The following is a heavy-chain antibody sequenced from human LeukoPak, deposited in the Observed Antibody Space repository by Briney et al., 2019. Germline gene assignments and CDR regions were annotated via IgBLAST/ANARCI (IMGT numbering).Heavy chain of an antibody. CDR2: INHNGETI. V-gene: IGHV3-48*02. Sequence: GGSLRLSCAASGFPFISYVMSWFRQAPGKGLEWVSDINHNGETIYYPDFLKGRFTISRDNAKNSLYLHMNSLRDEDTAVYYCERDNAWAFDYWGQGTLVTVSS. CDR3: ERDNAWAFDY. J-gene: IGHJ4*02. CDR1: GFPFISYV. D-gene: IGHD2-2*01.